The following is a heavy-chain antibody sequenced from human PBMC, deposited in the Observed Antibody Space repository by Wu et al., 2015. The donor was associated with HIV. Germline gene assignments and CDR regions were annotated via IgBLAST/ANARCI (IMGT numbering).Heavy chain of an antibody. J-gene: IGHJ6*03. CDR3: ARVPGDGYNSGDYYYYMDV. CDR2: INHSGST. CDR1: GGSFSGYY. V-gene: IGHV4-34*01. D-gene: IGHD5-24*01. Sequence: QVQLQQWGAGLLKPSETLSLTCAVYGGSFSGYYWSWIRQPPGKGLEWIGEINHSGSTNYNPSLKSRVTISVDTSKNQFSLKLSSVTAADTAVYYCARVPGDGYNSGDYYYYMDVWGKGTTVTVSS.